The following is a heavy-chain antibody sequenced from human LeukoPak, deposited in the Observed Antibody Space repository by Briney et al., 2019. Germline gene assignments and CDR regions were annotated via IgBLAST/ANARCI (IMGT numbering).Heavy chain of an antibody. CDR2: ISAYNGNT. J-gene: IGHJ4*02. V-gene: IGHV1-18*01. CDR1: GYTFTSYG. CDR3: ARVVRITMVRGAYDY. D-gene: IGHD3-10*01. Sequence: ASVKVSFKSSGYTFTSYGISWVRQAPGQGLEGMGWISAYNGNTNYAQNLQGRVTMTTDTSTSTAYMELRSLRSDDTAVYYCARVVRITMVRGAYDYWGQGTLVTVSS.